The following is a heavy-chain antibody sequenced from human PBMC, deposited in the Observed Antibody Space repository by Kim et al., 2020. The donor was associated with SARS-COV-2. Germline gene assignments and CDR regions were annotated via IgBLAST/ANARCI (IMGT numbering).Heavy chain of an antibody. V-gene: IGHV3-49*03. CDR2: IRSKAYGGTT. D-gene: IGHD2-15*01. CDR1: GFTFGGYA. Sequence: GGSLRLSCTGSGFTFGGYAMSWFRQAPGKGLEWVGFIRSKAYGGTTEYAASVKGTFTISRDDSKSIAYLQMNSLKTEDTAVYYCARGRGRDCSGGSCYSRYFDCWGQGTLVTVSS. J-gene: IGHJ4*02. CDR3: ARGRGRDCSGGSCYSRYFDC.